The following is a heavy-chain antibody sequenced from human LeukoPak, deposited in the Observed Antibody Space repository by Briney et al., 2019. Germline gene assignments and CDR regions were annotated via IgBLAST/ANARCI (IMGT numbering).Heavy chain of an antibody. V-gene: IGHV4-59*01. CDR1: GGSISSYY. CDR2: IYYSGST. CDR3: ARGPPLYRSSTSCYGGPYWYFDL. D-gene: IGHD2-2*01. J-gene: IGHJ2*01. Sequence: KPSETLSLTCTVSGGSISSYYWSWIRQPPGKGLEWIGYIYYSGSTNYNPSLKSRVTISVDTSKNQFSLKLSSVTAADTAVYYCARGPPLYRSSTSCYGGPYWYFDLWGRGTLVTVSS.